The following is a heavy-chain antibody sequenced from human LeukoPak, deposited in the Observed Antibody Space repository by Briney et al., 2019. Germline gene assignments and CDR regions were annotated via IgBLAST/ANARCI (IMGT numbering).Heavy chain of an antibody. V-gene: IGHV3-30*04. D-gene: IGHD2-8*01. J-gene: IGHJ4*02. CDR2: ISNDGRNK. Sequence: GGSLRLSCAASGFTFSTYAMHWVRQAPGKGLEWVAVISNDGRNKIYAHSVKGRFTISRDNSKNPLFLQMNSLRTEDTAVYYCARDPMADFDYWGQGSLVTVSS. CDR1: GFTFSTYA. CDR3: ARDPMADFDY.